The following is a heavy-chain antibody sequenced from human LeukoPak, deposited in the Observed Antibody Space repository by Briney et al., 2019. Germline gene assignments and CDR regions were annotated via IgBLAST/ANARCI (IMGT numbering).Heavy chain of an antibody. CDR1: GGTFSSYA. J-gene: IGHJ3*02. D-gene: IGHD6-19*01. CDR2: IIPIFGTA. Sequence: SVKVSCKASGGTFSSYAISWVRQAPGQGLEWMGGIIPIFGTANYAQKFQGRVTITADESTSTAHMELSSLRSEDTAVYYCARDRGSGSSDAFDIWGQGTMVTVSS. V-gene: IGHV1-69*01. CDR3: ARDRGSGSSDAFDI.